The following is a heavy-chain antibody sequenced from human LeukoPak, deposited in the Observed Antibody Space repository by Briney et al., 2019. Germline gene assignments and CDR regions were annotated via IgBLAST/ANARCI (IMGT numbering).Heavy chain of an antibody. CDR1: GYIFTSYG. CDR2: VGTYTGKT. CDR3: ASCHCTNGVCYGECEYFQH. D-gene: IGHD2-8*01. V-gene: IGHV1-18*01. J-gene: IGHJ1*01. Sequence: ASVKVSCKASGYIFTSYGISWVRQAPGQGLEWMGWVGTYTGKTNYAQNLQGRVTMTTDTSTRTAYMELGSLRSDDTAVYYCASCHCTNGVCYGECEYFQHWGQGTLVTVSS.